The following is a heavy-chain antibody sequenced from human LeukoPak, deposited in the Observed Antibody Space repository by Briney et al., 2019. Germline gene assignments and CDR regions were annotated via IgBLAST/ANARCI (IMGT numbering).Heavy chain of an antibody. Sequence: PGGSLRLSCAASGFSFSNYGMNWVRQAPGKGLGWVSSISSSSSYIYYADSVKGRFTISRDNVKNSLSLQMNSLRAEDTAVYYCARDNIVMIIPPYYMDVWGKGTTVTVSS. CDR3: ARDNIVMIIPPYYMDV. D-gene: IGHD3-22*01. CDR2: ISSSSSYI. CDR1: GFSFSNYG. J-gene: IGHJ6*03. V-gene: IGHV3-21*06.